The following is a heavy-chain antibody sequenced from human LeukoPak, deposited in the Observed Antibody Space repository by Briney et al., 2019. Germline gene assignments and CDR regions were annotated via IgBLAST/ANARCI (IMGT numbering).Heavy chain of an antibody. D-gene: IGHD1-26*01. J-gene: IGHJ3*01. CDR3: ARLEGATAFDV. Sequence: PGGSLRLSCAASGFTFSGSAMHWVRQASGKGLEWVGRIRSKANNYAPTYAASVKGRFTISRDDSKDTAYLQMNSLKTEDTAVYYCARLEGATAFDVWGQGTMVTVSS. CDR2: IRSKANNYAP. V-gene: IGHV3-73*01. CDR1: GFTFSGSA.